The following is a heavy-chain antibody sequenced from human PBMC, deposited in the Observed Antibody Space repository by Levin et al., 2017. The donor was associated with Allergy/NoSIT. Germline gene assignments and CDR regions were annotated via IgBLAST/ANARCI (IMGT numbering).Heavy chain of an antibody. D-gene: IGHD2-2*02. CDR1: GDSVRSSY. CDR2: IYYSGSI. J-gene: IGHJ5*02. CDR3: ARYTRRGLNWFDP. V-gene: IGHV4-59*08. Sequence: SQTLSLTCIVSGDSVRSSYWSWIRQPPGKGLEWIGYIYYSGSINYNPSLRSRVAMSLDTTKNQFSLNLTSLTAADTAVYYCARYTRRGLNWFDPWGQGTLVTVSS.